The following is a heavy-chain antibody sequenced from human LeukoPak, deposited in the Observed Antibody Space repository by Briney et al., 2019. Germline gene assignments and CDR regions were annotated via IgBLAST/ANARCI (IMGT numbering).Heavy chain of an antibody. J-gene: IGHJ4*02. CDR2: INTDGTVT. D-gene: IGHD6-19*01. Sequence: PGGSLRLSCAAAGFTFSKYWMLWVRQAPGKGLESVSRINTDGTVTTYADSVKGRFTLSRDNADNTMFLQMNSVRDEDTDVYYCATKQWLAPPPDSWGQGTPVTVSS. CDR3: ATKQWLAPPPDS. CDR1: GFTFSKYW. V-gene: IGHV3-74*01.